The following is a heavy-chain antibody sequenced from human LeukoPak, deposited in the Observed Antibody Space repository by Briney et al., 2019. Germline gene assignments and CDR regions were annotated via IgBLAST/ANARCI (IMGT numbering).Heavy chain of an antibody. CDR2: IYSGGST. CDR1: GFTFSSYA. J-gene: IGHJ5*02. CDR3: ARDLDWFDP. Sequence: GGSLRLSCAASGFTFSSYAMSWVRQAPGRGLEWVSVIYSGGSTYYADSVKGRFTISRDNSKNTLYLQMNSLRAEDTAVYYCARDLDWFDPWGQGTLVTVSS. V-gene: IGHV3-53*01.